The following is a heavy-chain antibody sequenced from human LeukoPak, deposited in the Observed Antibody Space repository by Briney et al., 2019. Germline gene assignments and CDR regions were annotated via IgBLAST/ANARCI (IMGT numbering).Heavy chain of an antibody. CDR1: GGSISSGSYY. CDR2: IYTSGST. D-gene: IGHD2-2*01. CDR3: ARFLVVPGSMEYYHYYMDV. Sequence: SETLSLTCTVSGGSISSGSYYWSWIRQPAGKGLEWIGRIYTSGSTNYNPSLKSRVTISVDTSKNQFSLKLSSVTAADTAVFYCARFLVVPGSMEYYHYYMDVWGKGTTVTVSS. V-gene: IGHV4-61*02. J-gene: IGHJ6*03.